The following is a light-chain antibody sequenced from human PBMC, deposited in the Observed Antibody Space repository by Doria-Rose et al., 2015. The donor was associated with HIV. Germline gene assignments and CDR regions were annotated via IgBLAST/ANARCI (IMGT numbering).Light chain of an antibody. J-gene: IGKJ4*01. CDR2: AAS. Sequence: DIQVTQSPSSLSASVGDRVTITCRASQSTGSFLNWDQQKPGKATKLLIYAASSLRNGVPSRFSGSGSGTDFTLTISSLQPEDFATYFCQQSYSTPLTFGGGTKVEIK. CDR3: QQSYSTPLT. CDR1: QSTGSF. V-gene: IGKV1-39*01.